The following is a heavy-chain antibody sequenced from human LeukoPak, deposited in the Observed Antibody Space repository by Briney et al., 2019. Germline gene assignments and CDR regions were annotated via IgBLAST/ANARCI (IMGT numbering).Heavy chain of an antibody. CDR1: GFTFSSYA. D-gene: IGHD3-10*01. J-gene: IGHJ4*02. CDR3: AKERYYGSGSFDY. V-gene: IGHV3-9*03. CDR2: ISWNSGSI. Sequence: GGSLRLSCAASGFTFSSYAMSWVRQAPGKGLEWVSGISWNSGSIGYADSVKGRFTISRDNAKNFLYLQMNSLRAEDMALYYCAKERYYGSGSFDYWGQGALVTVSS.